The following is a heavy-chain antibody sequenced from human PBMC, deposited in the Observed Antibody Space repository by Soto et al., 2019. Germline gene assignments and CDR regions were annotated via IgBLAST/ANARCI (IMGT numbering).Heavy chain of an antibody. J-gene: IGHJ4*02. CDR2: IRSKAYGGTT. Sequence: GGSLRLSCTASGFTFGDYAMSWFRQAPGKGLEWVGFIRSKAYGGTTEYAASVKGRFTISRDDSKSIAYLQMNSLKTEDTAVYYCTRDLVGATGRYFDYWGQGTLVTVSS. CDR1: GFTFGDYA. V-gene: IGHV3-49*03. CDR3: TRDLVGATGRYFDY. D-gene: IGHD1-26*01.